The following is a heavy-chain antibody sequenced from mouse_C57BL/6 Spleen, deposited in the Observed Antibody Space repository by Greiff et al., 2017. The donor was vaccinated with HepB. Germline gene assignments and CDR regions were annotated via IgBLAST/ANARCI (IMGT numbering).Heavy chain of an antibody. CDR3: AREEDYGSPWFAY. CDR1: GFTFSDYY. V-gene: IGHV5-16*01. J-gene: IGHJ3*01. CDR2: INYDGSST. D-gene: IGHD1-1*01. Sequence: EVQLVESEGGLVQPGSSMKLSCTASGFTFSDYYMAWVRQVPEKGLEWVANINYDGSSTYYLDSLKSRFIISRDNAKNILYLQMSSLKSEDTATYYCAREEDYGSPWFAYWGQGTLVTVSA.